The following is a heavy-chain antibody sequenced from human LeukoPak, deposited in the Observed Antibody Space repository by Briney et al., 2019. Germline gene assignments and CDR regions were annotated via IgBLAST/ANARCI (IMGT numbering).Heavy chain of an antibody. D-gene: IGHD3-22*01. CDR1: GFTFSSYW. Sequence: DPGRSLRLSCAASGFTFSSYWMSWVRQAPGKGLEWVANIKQDGSEKYYVDSVKGRFAISRDNAKNSLYLQMNSLRAEDTAVYYCARVGYDSSGYYLGYYYYYGMDVWGQGTTVTVSS. CDR2: IKQDGSEK. J-gene: IGHJ6*02. CDR3: ARVGYDSSGYYLGYYYYYGMDV. V-gene: IGHV3-7*01.